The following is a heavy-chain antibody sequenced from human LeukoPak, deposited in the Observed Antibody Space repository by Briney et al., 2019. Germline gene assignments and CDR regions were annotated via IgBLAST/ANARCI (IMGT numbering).Heavy chain of an antibody. CDR2: ISAYNGKT. CDR3: ARDLIAVRPGWFDP. CDR1: GYTFTSYD. J-gene: IGHJ5*02. D-gene: IGHD6-6*01. Sequence: GASVKVSCKASGYTFTSYDINWVRQATGQGLEWMGWISAYNGKTNYAQKFQGTVTMTTDTSTSTAYLELRSLRSDDTAIYYCARDLIAVRPGWFDPWGQGTLVTVSS. V-gene: IGHV1-18*01.